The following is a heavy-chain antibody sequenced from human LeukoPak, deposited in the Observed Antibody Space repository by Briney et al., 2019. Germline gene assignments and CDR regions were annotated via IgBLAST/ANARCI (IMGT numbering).Heavy chain of an antibody. J-gene: IGHJ6*02. Sequence: ASVKVSCKASGYTFTSYAMHWVRQAPGQRLEWMGWINAGTGDTKYSQKFQGRVTITRDTSASTAYMELSSLRSEDTAVYYCARGGTWPSSAGYYYYSGMDVWGQGTTVTVSS. CDR3: ARGGTWPSSAGYYYYSGMDV. CDR2: INAGTGDT. V-gene: IGHV1-3*01. D-gene: IGHD6-6*01. CDR1: GYTFTSYA.